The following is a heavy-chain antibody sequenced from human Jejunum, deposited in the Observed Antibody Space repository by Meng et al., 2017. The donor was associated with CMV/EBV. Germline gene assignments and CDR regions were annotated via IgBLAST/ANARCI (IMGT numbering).Heavy chain of an antibody. CDR1: SPTTRPW. J-gene: IGHJ4*02. D-gene: IGHD2-2*02. V-gene: IGHV4-4*02. CDR2: ISPTEAR. Sequence: SPTTRPWWGWVRQSPERGLEWIGEISPTEARNYNQSLKSRVTISVDRSKNHFSLMLNSVTAADTAVYYCARGHCTKTICYTGALDFWGQGTLVTVSS. CDR3: ARGHCTKTICYTGALDF.